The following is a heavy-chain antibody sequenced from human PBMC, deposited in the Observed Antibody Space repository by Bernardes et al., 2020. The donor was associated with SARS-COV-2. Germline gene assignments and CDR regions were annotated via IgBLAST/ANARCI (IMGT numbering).Heavy chain of an antibody. CDR3: ARGGAVSPFRY. J-gene: IGHJ4*02. D-gene: IGHD6-19*01. Sequence: SETLSLTCTVSGGSISNYYWNWIRQSTGKGLEWIGYIYYTGSTNYNPSLTSRLTMSVDTSKNEFSLKLRSVTAADTAVYYCARGGAVSPFRYWGQGILVTVAS. V-gene: IGHV4-59*01. CDR2: IYYTGST. CDR1: GGSISNYY.